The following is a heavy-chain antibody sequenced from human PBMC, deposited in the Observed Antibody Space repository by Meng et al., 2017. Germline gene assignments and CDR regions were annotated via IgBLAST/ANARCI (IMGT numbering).Heavy chain of an antibody. D-gene: IGHD5-12*01. Sequence: QGRQRQGWPVLLEPREVPSLPCAVYGGSLRAYYWSWIRQPPGKGLEGIGEIKHGGSTNYNPSLKSRVTISVETSKNQFSLKLSSVTAADTAVYYCARGRDSGYDRPAPGWGFEPWGQGTLVTVSS. CDR2: IKHGGST. V-gene: IGHV4-34*01. CDR3: ARGRDSGYDRPAPGWGFEP. CDR1: GGSLRAYY. J-gene: IGHJ5*02.